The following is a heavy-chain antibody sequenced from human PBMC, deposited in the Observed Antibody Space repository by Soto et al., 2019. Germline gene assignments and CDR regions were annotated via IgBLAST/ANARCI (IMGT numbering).Heavy chain of an antibody. Sequence: QVQVVESGGGVVQPGGSLRLSCTASGFSLSRYGLHWIRQAPGKGLEWVAGLWSNGITRSYADSVKGRFTISRDTSENMLYLQMNSLGAEVTAVYYCARDLSYWSLLIDHWGQGTLVTVSS. J-gene: IGHJ4*02. CDR3: ARDLSYWSLLIDH. CDR1: GFSLSRYG. CDR2: LWSNGITR. D-gene: IGHD2-8*02. V-gene: IGHV3-33*01.